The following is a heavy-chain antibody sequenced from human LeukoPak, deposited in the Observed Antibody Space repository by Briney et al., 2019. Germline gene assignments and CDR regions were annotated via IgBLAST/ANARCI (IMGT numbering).Heavy chain of an antibody. CDR1: GGSFSSSY. D-gene: IGHD1-26*01. V-gene: IGHV4-59*01. CDR3: ARGLVGLTPHAGVFQI. Sequence: PSETLSLTCIVSGGSFSSSYWSWIRPPPGKGLEWIAYIYSNGNTNSNPSLKSRVTIAVDTSQSQFSLKLSSVTAADTAVYYCARGLVGLTPHAGVFQIWGQGTKVTVSS. CDR2: IYSNGNT. J-gene: IGHJ3*02.